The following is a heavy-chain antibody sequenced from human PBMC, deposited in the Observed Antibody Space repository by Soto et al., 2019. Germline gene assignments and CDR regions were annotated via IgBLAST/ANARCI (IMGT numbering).Heavy chain of an antibody. D-gene: IGHD4-17*01. CDR3: AKGKGTAVSSLDY. CDR1: GFTFNTYA. CDR2: ISSSGDST. J-gene: IGHJ4*02. Sequence: GGSLRLSCAASGFTFNTYAMSWVRQAPGKGLEWVSIISSSGDSTYYGDSVKGRFTISRDNSKNTLYLQMNSLRAGDTAMYYCAKGKGTAVSSLDYWGQGTLVTVSS. V-gene: IGHV3-23*01.